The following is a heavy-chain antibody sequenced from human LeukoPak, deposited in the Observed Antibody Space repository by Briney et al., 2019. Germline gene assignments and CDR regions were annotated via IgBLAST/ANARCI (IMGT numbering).Heavy chain of an antibody. D-gene: IGHD1-1*01. V-gene: IGHV3-9*01. J-gene: IGHJ4*02. CDR2: ISWNSGSI. CDR3: AKDNWNDGGFDY. Sequence: GGSLRLSCAASGFTFDDYAMHWVRQAPGKGLEWVSGISWNSGSIGYADSVKGRFTTSRDNAKNSLYLQMNSLRAEDTALYYCAKDNWNDGGFDYWGQGTLVTVSS. CDR1: GFTFDDYA.